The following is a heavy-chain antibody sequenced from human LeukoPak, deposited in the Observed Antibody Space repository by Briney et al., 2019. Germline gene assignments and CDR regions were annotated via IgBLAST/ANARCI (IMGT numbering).Heavy chain of an antibody. CDR3: ARDGVTGTVHFDY. Sequence: PGGSLRLSCVVSGFSFSTYWMSWVRQAPGKGLEWVANIKEDGSEKYYVDSVKGRFTISRDNAKNSLYLQMNSLRAEDTAVYYCARDGVTGTVHFDYWGQGTLVTVSS. D-gene: IGHD6-19*01. CDR1: GFSFSTYW. J-gene: IGHJ4*02. CDR2: IKEDGSEK. V-gene: IGHV3-7*01.